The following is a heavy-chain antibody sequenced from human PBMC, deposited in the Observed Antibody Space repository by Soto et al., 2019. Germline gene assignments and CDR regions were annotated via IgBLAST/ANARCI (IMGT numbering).Heavy chain of an antibody. CDR1: GGSIIPYY. Sequence: PSETLSLTCTVSGGSIIPYYWTWIRQPPGKRLEWVGYIYYSGTTHYSPSLKSRLTMAVDTSSNQISLNLTSVTAADTAVYYCTRVADGGLFNYWGQGILVTVSS. V-gene: IGHV4-59*01. CDR2: IYYSGTT. D-gene: IGHD6-19*01. CDR3: TRVADGGLFNY. J-gene: IGHJ4*02.